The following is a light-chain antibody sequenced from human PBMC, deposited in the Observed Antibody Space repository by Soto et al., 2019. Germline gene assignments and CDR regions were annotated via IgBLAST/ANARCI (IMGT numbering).Light chain of an antibody. CDR3: QQDGCSPPMYT. CDR2: GAS. V-gene: IGKV3-20*01. Sequence: EIVLTQSPGTLSLSPGERATLSCRASQSVNSRFLAWYQQKPGQAPRLLMYGASTRATGIPDRFSGSGSGANFTLTISRLEAEDFAVYLWQQDGCSPPMYTFGPGTKLEIK. J-gene: IGKJ2*01. CDR1: QSVNSRF.